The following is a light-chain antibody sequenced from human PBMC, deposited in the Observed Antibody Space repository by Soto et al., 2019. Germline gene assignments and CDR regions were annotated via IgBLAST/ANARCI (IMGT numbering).Light chain of an antibody. Sequence: QSVLTQPASVSGSPGQSITISCTGTSSDVGGYNYVSWYQQHPGKAPKLMIYEVTNRPSGVSNRFSGSKSGNTASLTISGLQGDDEADYYCSSYTSSITYVFGTGTKLTVL. CDR1: SSDVGGYNY. V-gene: IGLV2-14*01. CDR3: SSYTSSITYV. CDR2: EVT. J-gene: IGLJ1*01.